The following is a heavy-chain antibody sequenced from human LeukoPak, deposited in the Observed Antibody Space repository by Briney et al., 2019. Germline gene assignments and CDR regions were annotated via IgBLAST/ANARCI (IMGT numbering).Heavy chain of an antibody. Sequence: GASVKVSCKASGYTFTSCDINWVRQATGQGLEWMGWMNPNSGNTGYAQKFQGRVTMTRNTSISTAYMELSSLRSEDTAVYYCARGRTPDIVVVPHFDYWGQGTLVTVSS. CDR3: ARGRTPDIVVVPHFDY. CDR2: MNPNSGNT. V-gene: IGHV1-8*01. D-gene: IGHD2-2*01. J-gene: IGHJ4*02. CDR1: GYTFTSCD.